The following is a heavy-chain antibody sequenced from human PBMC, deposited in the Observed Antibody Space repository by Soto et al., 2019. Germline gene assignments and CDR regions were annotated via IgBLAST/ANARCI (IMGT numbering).Heavy chain of an antibody. J-gene: IGHJ4*02. V-gene: IGHV1-2*02. CDR3: ARTDYLFSTLTYYFDY. CDR2: INPDNGVP. Sequence: GASVKVSCKASGYTFTGYYVNWARQASGQGLEWMGWINPDNGVPNYAQKFQGRVTLSRDTSINTAYMELSRLTSDDTAMYYCARTDYLFSTLTYYFDYWGQGTLVTVSS. CDR1: GYTFTGYY. D-gene: IGHD3-16*01.